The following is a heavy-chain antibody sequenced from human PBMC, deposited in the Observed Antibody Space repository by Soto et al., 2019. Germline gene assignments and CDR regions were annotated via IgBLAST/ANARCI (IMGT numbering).Heavy chain of an antibody. D-gene: IGHD2-8*01. V-gene: IGHV3-23*01. Sequence: GGSLRLSCAASGFTFSSYAMSWVRQAPGKGLEWVSAISGSGGSTYYADSVKGRFTISRDNSKNTLYLQMNSLRAEDTAVYYCAKYTRPCTKSVCYVNDAFDIWGTGPMVTVSS. CDR2: ISGSGGST. J-gene: IGHJ3*02. CDR1: GFTFSSYA. CDR3: AKYTRPCTKSVCYVNDAFDI.